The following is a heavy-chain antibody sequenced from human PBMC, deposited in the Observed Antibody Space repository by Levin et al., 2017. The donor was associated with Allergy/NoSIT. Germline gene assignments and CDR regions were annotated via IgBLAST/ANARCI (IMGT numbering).Heavy chain of an antibody. CDR2: TSSNGGSA. J-gene: IGHJ5*02. CDR1: GFTFSAYP. Sequence: GGSLRLSCAASGFTFSAYPMYWVRQAPGKGLEYVSGTSSNGGSAYYASSVKGRFTISRDNSKNTLYLQMGSLRAEDMAVYYCARGPNLTVAPISNSWFDPWGQGTLVTVSS. CDR3: ARGPNLTVAPISNSWFDP. D-gene: IGHD5-12*01. V-gene: IGHV3-64*01.